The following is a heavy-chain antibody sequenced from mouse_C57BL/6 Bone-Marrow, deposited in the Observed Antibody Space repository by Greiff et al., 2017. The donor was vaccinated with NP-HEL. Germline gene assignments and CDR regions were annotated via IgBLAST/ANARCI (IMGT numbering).Heavy chain of an antibody. V-gene: IGHV1-74*01. CDR3: AIYYYGPY. CDR1: GYTFTSYW. Sequence: VQLQQPGAELVKPGASVKVSCKASGYTFTSYWMHWVKQRPGQGLEWIGRIHPSDSDTNYNQKLKGKATLTVDKSYSTAYMQLSSLTSDDSAVYYCAIYYYGPYWGQGTTLTVSS. CDR2: IHPSDSDT. J-gene: IGHJ2*01. D-gene: IGHD1-1*01.